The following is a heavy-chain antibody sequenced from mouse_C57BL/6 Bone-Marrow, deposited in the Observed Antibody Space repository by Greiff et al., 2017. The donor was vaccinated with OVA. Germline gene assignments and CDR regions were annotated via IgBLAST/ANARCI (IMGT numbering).Heavy chain of an antibody. CDR2: IYPGSGST. D-gene: IGHD1-1*01. J-gene: IGHJ1*03. Sequence: VQLQQPGAELVKPGASVKLSCKASGYTFPSYWITWVKQRPGQGLEWIGDIYPGSGSTNYNEKFKSKATLTIDTSSSTAYLHLSSLTSEDSAVYYCERSDYDASSYDFDVWGTGTTVTVSS. V-gene: IGHV1-55*01. CDR1: GYTFPSYW. CDR3: ERSDYDASSYDFDV.